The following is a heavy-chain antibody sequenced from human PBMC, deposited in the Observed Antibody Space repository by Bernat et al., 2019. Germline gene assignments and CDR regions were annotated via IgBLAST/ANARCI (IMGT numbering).Heavy chain of an antibody. V-gene: IGHV3-21*01. J-gene: IGHJ3*02. CDR2: ISSSSSYI. D-gene: IGHD4-23*01. Sequence: EVQLVESGGGLVKPGGSLRLSCAASGFTFSSYSMNWVRQAPGKGLEWVSSISSSSSYIYYADSVKGRFTISRDNAKNSLYLQMNSLRAKDTAVYYCAVDYGGKSGAFDIWGQGTMVTVSS. CDR3: AVDYGGKSGAFDI. CDR1: GFTFSSYS.